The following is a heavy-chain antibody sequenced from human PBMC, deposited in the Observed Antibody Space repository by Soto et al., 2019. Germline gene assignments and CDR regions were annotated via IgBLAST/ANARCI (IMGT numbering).Heavy chain of an antibody. CDR3: ARQGRPYYYYYSMDV. CDR2: IYPVDSDT. Sequence: PGESLKISCKGSGYSFSSYWIGWVRQMPGKGLEWMGIIYPVDSDTRYSPSFQGQVTISADKSISTAYLQWSSLKASDTAMYFCARQGRPYYYYYSMDVWGQGTTVTVSS. CDR1: GYSFSSYW. V-gene: IGHV5-51*01. J-gene: IGHJ6*02.